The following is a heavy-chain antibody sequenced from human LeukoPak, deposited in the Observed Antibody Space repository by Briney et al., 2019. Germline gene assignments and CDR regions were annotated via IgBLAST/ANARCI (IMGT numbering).Heavy chain of an antibody. CDR2: IYYSGST. D-gene: IGHD3-3*01. V-gene: IGHV4-59*01. J-gene: IGHJ5*01. Sequence: SETLSLTRTVSGGSISSYYWSWIRQPPGKGLEWIGYIYYSGSTNYNPSLKSRVTISVDTSKNQFSLKLSSVTAADTAVYYCARVRIFGVVPNWFDSWGKGTLVTVSS. CDR3: ARVRIFGVVPNWFDS. CDR1: GGSISSYY.